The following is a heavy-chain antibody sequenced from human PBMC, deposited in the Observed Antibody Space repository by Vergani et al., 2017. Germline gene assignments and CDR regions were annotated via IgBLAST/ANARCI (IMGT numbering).Heavy chain of an antibody. CDR3: ARDRSDYYDSSGYFRGWYFDL. D-gene: IGHD3-22*01. CDR2: IYYSGST. V-gene: IGHV4-30-4*08. CDR1: GGSISSGDYY. J-gene: IGHJ2*01. Sequence: QVQLQESGPGLVKPSQTLSLTCTVSGGSISSGDYYWSWIRQPPGKGLDWIGYIYYSGSTYYNPSLKSRVTISVDTSKNQFSLKLSSVTAADTAVYYCARDRSDYYDSSGYFRGWYFDLWGRGTLVTVSS.